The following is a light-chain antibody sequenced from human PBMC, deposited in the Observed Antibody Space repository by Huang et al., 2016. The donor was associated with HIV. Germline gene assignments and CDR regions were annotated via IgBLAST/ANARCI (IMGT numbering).Light chain of an antibody. J-gene: IGKJ3*01. CDR2: DAS. CDR3: QQRTNWHPGFT. Sequence: EIVLTQSPATLSLSPGERATLSCRASQSVGGYLAWYQQKPGQAPRLLIYDASNRATGIPARFSGSGSGTDFTLTISSLEPEDFEVYYCQQRTNWHPGFTFGPGTKVDIK. V-gene: IGKV3-11*01. CDR1: QSVGGY.